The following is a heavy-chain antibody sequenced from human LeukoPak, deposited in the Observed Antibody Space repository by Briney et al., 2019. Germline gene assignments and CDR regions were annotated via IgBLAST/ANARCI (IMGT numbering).Heavy chain of an antibody. D-gene: IGHD3-22*01. CDR3: ARDVPGVVITSWFGTLFDY. CDR2: ISAYNGNT. CDR1: GYTFTSYG. V-gene: IGHV1-18*01. J-gene: IGHJ4*02. Sequence: ASVKVSCKASGYTFTSYGISWVRQAPGQGLEWMGWISAYNGNTNYAQKLQGRVTMTTDTSTSTAYMELRSLRSDDTAAYYCARDVPGVVITSWFGTLFDYWGQGTLVTVSS.